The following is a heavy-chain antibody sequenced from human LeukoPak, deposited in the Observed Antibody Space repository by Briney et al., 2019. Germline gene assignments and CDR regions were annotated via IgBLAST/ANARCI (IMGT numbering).Heavy chain of an antibody. J-gene: IGHJ4*02. CDR1: GFTFSNAW. Sequence: GGSLRLSCAASGFTFSNAWMSWVRQSPGKGLEWVGRIRSKIDGGTTDYAAPVKGRFTISRDDSKNTLYLQRNSLKTEDTAVYYCTTAAVHWGQGTLVTVSS. CDR3: TTAAVH. V-gene: IGHV3-15*01. CDR2: IRSKIDGGTT.